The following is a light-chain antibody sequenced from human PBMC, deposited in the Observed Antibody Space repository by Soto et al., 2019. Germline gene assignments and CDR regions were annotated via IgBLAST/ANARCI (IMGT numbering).Light chain of an antibody. CDR1: SSDVGGYNY. Sequence: QSALTQPASVSGSPGQSITISCSGTSSDVGGYNYVSWYQQHPDKAPQLMIYEVSNRPSGVSNRFSGSKSGNTASLTISGLQSEDEGNYYCSSYTRGSTLVFGGGTKPTVL. CDR2: EVS. J-gene: IGLJ3*02. V-gene: IGLV2-14*01. CDR3: SSYTRGSTLV.